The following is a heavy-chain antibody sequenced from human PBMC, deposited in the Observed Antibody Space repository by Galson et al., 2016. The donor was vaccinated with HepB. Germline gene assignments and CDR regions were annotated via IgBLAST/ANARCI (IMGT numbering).Heavy chain of an antibody. J-gene: IGHJ4*02. V-gene: IGHV3-30*03. CDR3: ARLHFDTFPSPGY. CDR2: ISYDGTSR. CDR1: GFSFGTYG. Sequence: SLRLSCAVSGFSFGTYGMHWVRQAPGKGLEWVATISYDGTSRHYADSVKGRYTISRDNSKNTLYVEMNNLRDEDTAVYYCARLHFDTFPSPGYWGQGTLVTVSS. D-gene: IGHD3-9*01.